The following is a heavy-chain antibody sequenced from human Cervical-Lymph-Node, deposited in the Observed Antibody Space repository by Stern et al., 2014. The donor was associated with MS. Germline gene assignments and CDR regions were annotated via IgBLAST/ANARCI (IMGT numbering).Heavy chain of an antibody. J-gene: IGHJ4*02. CDR1: GFTFSSYA. Sequence: EVQLVESGGTLVQPGGSLRLSCAASGFTFSSYAMSWVRQAPGKGLEWCAVISGSDGSTCCAASVKGRFTISRDNSKNTLFLQMNSLRAEDTAVYYCAKVYGSGPFDYWGQGTLVTVSS. D-gene: IGHD6-19*01. CDR3: AKVYGSGPFDY. V-gene: IGHV3-23*04. CDR2: ISGSDGST.